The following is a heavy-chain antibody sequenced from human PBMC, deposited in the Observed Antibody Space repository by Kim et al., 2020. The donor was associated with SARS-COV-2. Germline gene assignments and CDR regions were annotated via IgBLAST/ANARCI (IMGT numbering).Heavy chain of an antibody. Sequence: GGSLRLSCAVSGIPFSNAWFNWVRQSPGKGLECVGRIKSETDGGTADLAAPVKGRFAISRDDSKNTLYLLMNNVKTDDSAVYYCTTVSMRWGQGTLVTVSS. J-gene: IGHJ4*02. D-gene: IGHD2-2*01. CDR2: IKSETDGGTA. CDR3: TTVSMR. V-gene: IGHV3-15*01. CDR1: GIPFSNAW.